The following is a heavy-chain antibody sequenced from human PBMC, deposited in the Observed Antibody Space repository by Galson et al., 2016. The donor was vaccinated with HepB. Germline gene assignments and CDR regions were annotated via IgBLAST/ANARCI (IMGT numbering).Heavy chain of an antibody. CDR2: INHSGST. V-gene: IGHV4-34*01. D-gene: IGHD5/OR15-5a*01. CDR3: ARSGQSFYSVFDY. Sequence: TLSLTCVVYGGSFSGYYWSWIRQPPGKGLEWIGEINHSGSTNYKSSLKSRDSISVDTSKNQISLKLTSVTAADTAIYYCARSGQSFYSVFDYWGQGTLITVSS. J-gene: IGHJ4*02. CDR1: GGSFSGYY.